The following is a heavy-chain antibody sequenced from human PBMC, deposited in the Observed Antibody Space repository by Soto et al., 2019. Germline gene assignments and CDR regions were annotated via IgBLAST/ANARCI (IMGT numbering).Heavy chain of an antibody. CDR3: ARRWLQFRHAFDI. Sequence: QVQLVQSGAEVKKPGSSVKVSCKASGGTFSSYAISWVRQAPGQGLEWMGGIIPIFGTANYAQKFQGRVTITADEATSTAYMELSSLRSDDEAVYYWARRWLQFRHAFDIWGQGTMVTVS. D-gene: IGHD5-12*01. CDR2: IIPIFGTA. CDR1: GGTFSSYA. V-gene: IGHV1-69*19. J-gene: IGHJ3*02.